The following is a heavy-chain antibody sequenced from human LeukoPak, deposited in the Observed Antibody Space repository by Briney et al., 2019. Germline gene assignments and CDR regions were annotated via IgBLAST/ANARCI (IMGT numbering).Heavy chain of an antibody. CDR3: ARDMAAAGDY. CDR1: GFTFSSYS. V-gene: IGHV3-21*01. Sequence: GGSLRLSCAASGFTFSSYSMNWVRQAPGKGLEWVSFISSSSSYIYYADSVKGRFTISRDNAKNSLYLQMNSLTTEDTAVYYCARDMAAAGDYWGQGTLVTVSS. CDR2: ISSSSSYI. J-gene: IGHJ4*02. D-gene: IGHD6-13*01.